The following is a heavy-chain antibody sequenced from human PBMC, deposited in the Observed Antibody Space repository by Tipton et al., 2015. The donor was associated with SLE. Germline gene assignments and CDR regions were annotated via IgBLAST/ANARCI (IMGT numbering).Heavy chain of an antibody. D-gene: IGHD6-19*01. Sequence: SLRLSCAASGFNFSTYWMSWVRQAPGTGLEWVANIRQDEVETYYVDSGKGRFTISRDNAKNSLYLQMNSLTAEDTAVYYCARKVAVTGLVDYWGQGTLVIVSS. V-gene: IGHV3-7*01. CDR1: GFNFSTYW. CDR2: IRQDEVET. CDR3: ARKVAVTGLVDY. J-gene: IGHJ4*02.